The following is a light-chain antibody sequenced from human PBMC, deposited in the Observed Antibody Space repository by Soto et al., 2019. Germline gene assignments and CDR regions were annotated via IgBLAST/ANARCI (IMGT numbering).Light chain of an antibody. Sequence: EIVLTQSPATLSLSPGERATLSCRASQSITNYLGWYQQKPGQAPRLLIYATSNRATGIPARFSGSGSGTDFTLTISSLEPEAFSVYYCQQRYNWPVTFGQGTRLEIK. CDR1: QSITNY. V-gene: IGKV3-11*01. J-gene: IGKJ5*01. CDR3: QQRYNWPVT. CDR2: ATS.